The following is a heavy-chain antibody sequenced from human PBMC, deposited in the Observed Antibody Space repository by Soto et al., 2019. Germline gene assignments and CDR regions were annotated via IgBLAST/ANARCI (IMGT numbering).Heavy chain of an antibody. D-gene: IGHD6-13*01. CDR3: AYSSTPFDY. CDR2: ISYDGSNK. CDR1: GFTFISYA. J-gene: IGHJ4*02. Sequence: GGSLRLSCAASGFTFISYAMHWVRQAPGKGLEWVAVISYDGSNKYYADSVKGRFTISRDNSKNTLYLQMNSLRAEDTAVYYCAYSSTPFDYWGQGTLVTVSS. V-gene: IGHV3-30-3*01.